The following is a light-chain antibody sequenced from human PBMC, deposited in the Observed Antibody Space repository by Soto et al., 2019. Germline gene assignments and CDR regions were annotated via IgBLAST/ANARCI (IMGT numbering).Light chain of an antibody. Sequence: IQIPQSTSPLPSPFVARVTTACRARQSINSYLNWYQQKPGKALKLLIYAASNLQSGVPSRFSGSGSGTDFTLTISSLLPEDFATYDCQQSYSTPLTFGGGTKVDIK. CDR1: QSINSY. V-gene: IGKV1-39*01. CDR2: AAS. CDR3: QQSYSTPLT. J-gene: IGKJ4*01.